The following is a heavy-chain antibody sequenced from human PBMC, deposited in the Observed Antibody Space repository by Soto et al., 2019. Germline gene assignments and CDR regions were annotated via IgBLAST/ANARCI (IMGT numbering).Heavy chain of an antibody. J-gene: IGHJ3*01. Sequence: ASVKVSCKASGGTFSSYTISWVRQAPGQGLEWMGWMNPNSGNASYAQKFQGRVTMTRNTSISTAYMELSSLRSEDTAVYYCARHTKRYCSGGSCYYLWGQGTMVTVSS. V-gene: IGHV1-8*02. CDR3: ARHTKRYCSGGSCYYL. CDR1: GGTFSSYT. D-gene: IGHD2-15*01. CDR2: MNPNSGNA.